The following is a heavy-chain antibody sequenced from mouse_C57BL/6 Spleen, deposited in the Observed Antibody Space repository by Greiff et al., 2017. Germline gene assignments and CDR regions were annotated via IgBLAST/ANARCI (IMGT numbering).Heavy chain of an antibody. V-gene: IGHV5-4*01. D-gene: IGHD3-3*01. CDR3: ARDGGRAFAY. J-gene: IGHJ3*01. Sequence: EVQGVESGGGLVKPGGSLKLSCAASGFTFSSYAMSWVRPTPEKRLEWVATISDGGSYTYYPDNVKGRFTFSRDNSKNNLYLQMSHLKSEDTAMYYCARDGGRAFAYWGQGTLVTVSA. CDR2: ISDGGSYT. CDR1: GFTFSSYA.